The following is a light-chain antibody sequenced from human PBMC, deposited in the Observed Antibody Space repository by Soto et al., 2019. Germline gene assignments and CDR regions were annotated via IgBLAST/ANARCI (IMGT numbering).Light chain of an antibody. V-gene: IGLV1-44*01. CDR1: SSNIGSHV. CDR3: AAWDGSLQSWV. J-gene: IGLJ3*02. CDR2: TNN. Sequence: QSVLTQPPSASGTPGQRVTISCSGSSSNIGSHVVNWYQQVPGTAPKLLIYTNNQRPSGVPDRFSDSKSGTSASLAISGLQSEDEADYYCAAWDGSLQSWVFGGGPKLTVL.